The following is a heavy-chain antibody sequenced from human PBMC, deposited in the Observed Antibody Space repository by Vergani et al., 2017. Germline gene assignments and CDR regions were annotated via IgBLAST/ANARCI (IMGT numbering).Heavy chain of an antibody. J-gene: IGHJ6*03. CDR3: ARSGSSSVYYHYYIDV. Sequence: EVQLVQSGTEVKKPGESLKISCKGSGYSFTSYWIVCVRQMPGKGLEWMGFIYPGDSDTRYSPSFQGQVTISADKSISTAYLQWSSLKASDTAMYYCARSGSSSVYYHYYIDVWGKGTTVTVSS. D-gene: IGHD6-6*01. V-gene: IGHV5-51*03. CDR2: IYPGDSDT. CDR1: GYSFTSYW.